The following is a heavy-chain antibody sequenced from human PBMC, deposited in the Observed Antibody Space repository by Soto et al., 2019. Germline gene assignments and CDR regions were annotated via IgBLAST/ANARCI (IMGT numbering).Heavy chain of an antibody. D-gene: IGHD3-3*01. CDR1: GYTFTSYG. CDR3: ARASSYYDFWSGYYQQIDY. Sequence: QVQLVQSGAEVKKPGASVKVSCKASGYTFTSYGISWVRQAPGQGLEWMGWISAYNGNTNYAQKLQGRVTMTTDTSTSTAYMELRSLRSDDTAVYYCARASSYYDFWSGYYQQIDYWGQGTLVTVSS. J-gene: IGHJ4*02. CDR2: ISAYNGNT. V-gene: IGHV1-18*01.